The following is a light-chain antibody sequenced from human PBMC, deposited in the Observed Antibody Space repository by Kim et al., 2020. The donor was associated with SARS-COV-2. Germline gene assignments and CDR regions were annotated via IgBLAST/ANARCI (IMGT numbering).Light chain of an antibody. V-gene: IGKV1-33*01. J-gene: IGKJ2*03. CDR1: QDIADY. CDR3: QQYDKPYS. CDR2: DAS. Sequence: DIQMTQSPSSLSASVGDRVTITCQASQDIADYLNWYQQKAGKAPKRLIYDASNLQTGVPSRFTGSKSGTTFTFTISSLQPEDIATYYCQQYDKPYSFGQGTKLEI.